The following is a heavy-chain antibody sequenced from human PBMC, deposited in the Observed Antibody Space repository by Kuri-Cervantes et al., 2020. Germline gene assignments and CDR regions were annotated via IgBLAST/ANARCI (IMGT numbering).Heavy chain of an antibody. CDR2: IYSGGSI. Sequence: GGSLRLSCAASGFTVSSNYMSWVRQAPGKGLEWVSVIYSGGSIYYADSVKGRFTISRDNSKNTLYLQMNSLRAEDTAVYYCAKEPPRVPAPNEYYFDYWGQGTLVTVSS. CDR3: AKEPPRVPAPNEYYFDY. J-gene: IGHJ4*02. D-gene: IGHD2-2*01. V-gene: IGHV3-66*01. CDR1: GFTVSSNY.